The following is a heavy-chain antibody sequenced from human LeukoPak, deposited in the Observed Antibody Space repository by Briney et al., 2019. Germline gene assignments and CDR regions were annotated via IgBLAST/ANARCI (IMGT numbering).Heavy chain of an antibody. J-gene: IGHJ4*02. CDR2: TSGSGGST. CDR1: GFTFNSYA. D-gene: IGHD2-2*02. Sequence: PGGSLRLSCAASGFTFNSYAMSWVRQAPGKGLEWVSATSGSGGSTYYVDSVKGRFTISRDNSKNTLYLQMNSLRAEDTAVYYCAKTVRRANLPKYCSSTSCYTGFDYWGQGTLVTVSS. CDR3: AKTVRRANLPKYCSSTSCYTGFDY. V-gene: IGHV3-23*01.